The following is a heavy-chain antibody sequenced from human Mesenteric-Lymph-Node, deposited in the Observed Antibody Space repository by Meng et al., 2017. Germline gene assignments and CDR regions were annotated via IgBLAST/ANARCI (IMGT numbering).Heavy chain of an antibody. Sequence: SETLSLTCTASGGSISSYYWSWIRQPPGKGLEWIGYIYYSGSTNYNPSLKSRVTISVDTSKNQFSLKLSSVTAADTAVYYCARYYDSSGYYISWFDPWGQGTLVTVSS. CDR1: GGSISSYY. CDR2: IYYSGST. CDR3: ARYYDSSGYYISWFDP. J-gene: IGHJ5*02. V-gene: IGHV4-59*01. D-gene: IGHD3-22*01.